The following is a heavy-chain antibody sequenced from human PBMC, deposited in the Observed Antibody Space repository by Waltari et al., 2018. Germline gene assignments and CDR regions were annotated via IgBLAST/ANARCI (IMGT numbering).Heavy chain of an antibody. CDR3: ARGPHLLRYFDWLLSDDAFDI. D-gene: IGHD3-9*01. V-gene: IGHV1-8*01. CDR2: MNPNSGNT. Sequence: QVQLVQSGAEVKKPGASVKVSCQASGYTFTSYDINWVRQATGHGLEWMGWMNPNSGNTGYAQKFQGRVTMTRNTSISTAYMELSSLRSEDTAVYYCARGPHLLRYFDWLLSDDAFDIWGQGTMVTVSS. CDR1: GYTFTSYD. J-gene: IGHJ3*02.